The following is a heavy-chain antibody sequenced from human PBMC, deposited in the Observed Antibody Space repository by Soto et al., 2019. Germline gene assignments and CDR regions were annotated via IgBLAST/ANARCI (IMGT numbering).Heavy chain of an antibody. Sequence: EVQLLESGGGLVQPGGSLRLSCAASGFTFSSYAMSWVRQAPGKGLEWVSAISGSGGSTYYADSVKGRFTISRDNSKNTLYLQMNSLRAEDTAVYYCAKCRRPGIAAAGMVCVDYWGQGTLVTVSS. CDR1: GFTFSSYA. V-gene: IGHV3-23*01. J-gene: IGHJ4*02. CDR2: ISGSGGST. D-gene: IGHD6-13*01. CDR3: AKCRRPGIAAAGMVCVDY.